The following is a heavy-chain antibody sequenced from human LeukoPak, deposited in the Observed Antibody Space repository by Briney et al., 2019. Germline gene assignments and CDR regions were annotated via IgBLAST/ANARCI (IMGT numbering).Heavy chain of an antibody. V-gene: IGHV3-30*18. CDR3: AKDVQMTSNDYYNYFDY. CDR2: ISYDGSNK. Sequence: GGSLRLSCAASGFTFSSYGMHWVRQAPGKGLEWVAVISYDGSNKYYADSVKGRFTISRDNSKNTLYLQMNSLRAEDTAVYYCAKDVQMTSNDYYNYFDYWGQGTLVTVSS. D-gene: IGHD3-22*01. J-gene: IGHJ4*02. CDR1: GFTFSSYG.